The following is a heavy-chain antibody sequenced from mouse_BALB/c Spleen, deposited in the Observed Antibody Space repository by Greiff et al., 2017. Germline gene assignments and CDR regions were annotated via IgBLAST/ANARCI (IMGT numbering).Heavy chain of an antibody. J-gene: IGHJ4*01. V-gene: IGHV3-2*02. CDR2: ISYSGST. CDR1: GYSITSDYA. CDR3: ARITTGAMDY. D-gene: IGHD2-4*01. Sequence: DVKLVESGPGLVKPSQSLSLTCTVTGYSITSDYAWNWIRQFPGNKLEWMGYISYSGSTSYNPSLKSRISITRDTSKNQFFLQLNSVTTEDTATYYCARITTGAMDYWGQGTSVTVSS.